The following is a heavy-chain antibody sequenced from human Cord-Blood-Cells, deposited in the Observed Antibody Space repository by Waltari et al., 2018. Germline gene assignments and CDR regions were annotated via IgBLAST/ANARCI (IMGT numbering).Heavy chain of an antibody. V-gene: IGHV4-39*01. D-gene: IGHD6-13*01. CDR2: IYYSGST. CDR3: ARRTSIAAAGTGAFDI. J-gene: IGHJ3*02. CDR1: GGSISSTSYY. Sequence: QLQLPESGPRLVKPPETLSLTCTVSGGSISSTSYYWRWIRQPPGKGLEWIGSIYYSGSTYYNPSLKSRVTISVDTSKNQFSLKLSSVTAADTAVYYCARRTSIAAAGTGAFDIWGQGTMVTVSS.